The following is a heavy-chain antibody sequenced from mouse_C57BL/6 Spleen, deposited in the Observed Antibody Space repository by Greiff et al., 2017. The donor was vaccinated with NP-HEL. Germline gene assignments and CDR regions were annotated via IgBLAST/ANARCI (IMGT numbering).Heavy chain of an antibody. V-gene: IGHV3-6*01. CDR2: ISYDGSN. J-gene: IGHJ4*01. CDR1: GYSITSGYY. D-gene: IGHD2-1*01. CDR3: AGDYGNWGAMDY. Sequence: VQLKESGPGLVKPSQSLSLTCSVTGYSITSGYYWNWIRQFPGNKLEWMGYISYDGSNNYNPSLKNRISITRDTSKNQFFLKLNSVTTEDTATYYCAGDYGNWGAMDYWGQGTSVTVSS.